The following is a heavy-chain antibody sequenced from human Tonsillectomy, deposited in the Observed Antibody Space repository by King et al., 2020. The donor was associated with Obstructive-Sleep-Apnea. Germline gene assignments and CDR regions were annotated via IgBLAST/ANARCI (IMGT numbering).Heavy chain of an antibody. CDR2: TYYRSKWFN. D-gene: IGHD3-22*01. CDR1: GDSVSNNTAV. V-gene: IGHV6-1*01. Sequence: VQLQQSGPGLVKPSQTLSLTCAISGDSVSNNTAVWNWIRQSPSRGLEWLGRTYYRSKWFNEYAESVKSRITINPETSKNQFSLQLNSVTPWDTAVYYCAGARSYYYTWGQGTLVTVSS. CDR3: AGARSYYYT. J-gene: IGHJ5*02.